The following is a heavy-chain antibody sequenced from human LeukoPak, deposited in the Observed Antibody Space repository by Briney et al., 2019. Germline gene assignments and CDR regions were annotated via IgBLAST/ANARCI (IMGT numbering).Heavy chain of an antibody. D-gene: IGHD3-22*01. CDR3: APSSGYYPYYFDY. CDR1: GYTFTGYY. J-gene: IGHJ4*02. V-gene: IGHV1-2*02. CDR2: INPSSGGT. Sequence: ASVKVSCKASGYTFTGYYMHWVRQAPGQGLEWMGWINPSSGGTNYAQKFQGRVTMTRDTSISTAYMELSRLRSDDTAVYYCAPSSGYYPYYFDYWGQGTLVTVSS.